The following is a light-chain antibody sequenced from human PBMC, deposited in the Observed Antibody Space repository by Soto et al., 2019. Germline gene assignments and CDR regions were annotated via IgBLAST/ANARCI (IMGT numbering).Light chain of an antibody. Sequence: IQLTHSPSSLSASVGDRVTITCRASQGISNYLAWYQQKPGKTPRLLIYGATTLQSGVPSRFSGSGSGTDFALTISSLQPEDFATYYCQQLKSYVTFGQGTRLEI. J-gene: IGKJ5*01. V-gene: IGKV1-9*01. CDR2: GAT. CDR1: QGISNY. CDR3: QQLKSYVT.